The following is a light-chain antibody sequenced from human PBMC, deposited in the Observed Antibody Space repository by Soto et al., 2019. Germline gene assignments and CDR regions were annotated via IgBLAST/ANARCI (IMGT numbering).Light chain of an antibody. V-gene: IGKV1-39*01. CDR3: QQSYSTLPLT. Sequence: DIPMTQSPSSLSAFVGDSVTMSCRASQGIHNFLAWYQQKPGKAPKLLIYAASSLQSGVPSRFSGSGSGTDFTLTISSLQPEDFATYYCQQSYSTLPLTFGGGTKVEIK. CDR2: AAS. J-gene: IGKJ4*01. CDR1: QGIHNF.